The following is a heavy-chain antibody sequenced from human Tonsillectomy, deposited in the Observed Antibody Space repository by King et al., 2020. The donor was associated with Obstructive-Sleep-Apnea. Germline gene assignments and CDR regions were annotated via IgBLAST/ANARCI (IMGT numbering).Heavy chain of an antibody. CDR1: GGFMSNYY. Sequence: QLQESGPGLVKPSETLSLTCTVSGGFMSNYYWSWVRQPPGKGLEWIGFIYNSGTTNYNPSLRGRVAISAETSKNQFSLKLSSVTAADTAVYYCAREGYYDSSGYLWAFDIWGQGTMVTVSS. CDR2: IYNSGTT. D-gene: IGHD3-22*01. V-gene: IGHV4-59*01. CDR3: AREGYYDSSGYLWAFDI. J-gene: IGHJ3*02.